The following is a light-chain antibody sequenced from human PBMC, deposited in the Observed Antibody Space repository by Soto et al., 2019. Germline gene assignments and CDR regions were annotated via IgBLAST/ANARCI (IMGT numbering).Light chain of an antibody. CDR1: SSDIGSNNY. V-gene: IGLV2-14*01. Sequence: QSALTQPASVSGSPGQSITISCTGTSSDIGSNNYVSWFQQRPGKAPTLIIYEVSNRPSGVSTHFSGSKSGNTASLTISGLLPEDEAEYYCSSYTTPTRLVGGGTKLTVL. CDR3: SSYTTPTRL. J-gene: IGLJ2*01. CDR2: EVS.